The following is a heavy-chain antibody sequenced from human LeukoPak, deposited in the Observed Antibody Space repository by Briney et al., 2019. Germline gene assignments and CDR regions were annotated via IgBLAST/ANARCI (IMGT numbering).Heavy chain of an antibody. CDR3: AKDLISAMVTSTGPYYFDY. Sequence: GGSLRLSCAASGFTFSSYAMSWVRQAPGKGLEWVSAISGSGGSTYYADSVKGRFTISRDNSKNTLYLQMNSLRAEDTAVYYCAKDLISAMVTSTGPYYFDYWAREPWSPSPQ. V-gene: IGHV3-23*01. CDR2: ISGSGGST. D-gene: IGHD5-18*01. J-gene: IGHJ4*02. CDR1: GFTFSSYA.